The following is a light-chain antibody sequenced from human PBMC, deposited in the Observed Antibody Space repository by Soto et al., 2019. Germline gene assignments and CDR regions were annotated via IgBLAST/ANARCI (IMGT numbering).Light chain of an antibody. Sequence: DIQMTQSPSTLSASVGDRVTITCRASQSISSWLDWYQQKPGKAPKLLIYKASSLASGVPSRFRGSGAGTEFALTSTSLQPDDSASYYCQQYNSPWTFGQGTKEEIK. J-gene: IGKJ1*01. V-gene: IGKV1-5*03. CDR2: KAS. CDR1: QSISSW. CDR3: QQYNSPWT.